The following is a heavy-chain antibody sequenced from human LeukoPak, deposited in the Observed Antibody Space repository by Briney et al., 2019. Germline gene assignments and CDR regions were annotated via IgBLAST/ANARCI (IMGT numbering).Heavy chain of an antibody. D-gene: IGHD3-10*01. J-gene: IGHJ5*02. V-gene: IGHV1-18*01. CDR2: ISAYNGNT. Sequence: EWMGWISAYNGNTNYAQKLQGRVTMTTDTSTSTACMGLRRLRSDDTAVYYCARVISARFDPWGQGTLVTVSS. CDR3: ARVISARFDP.